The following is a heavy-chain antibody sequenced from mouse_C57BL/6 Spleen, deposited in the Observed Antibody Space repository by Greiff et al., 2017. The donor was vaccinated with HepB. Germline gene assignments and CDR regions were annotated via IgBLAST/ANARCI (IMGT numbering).Heavy chain of an antibody. J-gene: IGHJ4*01. CDR3: ARNDPQGAMDY. Sequence: LMESGGGLVKPGGSLKLSCAASGFTFSDYGMHWVRQAPEKGLEWVAYISSGSSTIYYADTVKGRFTISRDNAKNTLFLQMTSLRSEDTAMYYCARNDPQGAMDYWGQGTSVTVSS. CDR1: GFTFSDYG. CDR2: ISSGSSTI. V-gene: IGHV5-17*01.